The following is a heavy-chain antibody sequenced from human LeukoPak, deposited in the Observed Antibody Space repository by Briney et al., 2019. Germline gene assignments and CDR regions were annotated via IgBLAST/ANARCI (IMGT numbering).Heavy chain of an antibody. CDR1: GFTFSSYA. CDR3: HFYSGSSHST. V-gene: IGHV3-30-3*01. Sequence: PGRSLRLSCAASGFTFSSYAMHWVRQAPGKGLEWVAVISYDGSNKYYADSVKGRFTISRDNSKNTLYLQMNSLRAEDTAVYYCHFYSGSSHSTWGQGTLVTVSS. CDR2: ISYDGSNK. D-gene: IGHD1-26*01. J-gene: IGHJ5*02.